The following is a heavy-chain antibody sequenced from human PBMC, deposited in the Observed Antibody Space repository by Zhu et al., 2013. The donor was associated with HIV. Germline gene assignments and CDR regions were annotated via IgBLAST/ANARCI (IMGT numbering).Heavy chain of an antibody. J-gene: IGHJ5*01. Sequence: QVQLVQSGAEVKKPGASVTVSCKASAYSFTGYYIHWVRQAPGQGLEWMGWINPDSGATIYAQKFQGRVTMTRDTSISTAYMELKRLNSDDTAFYYCARGGLAGSSGSWFDPWGQGTLVTVSS. CDR2: INPDSGAT. V-gene: IGHV1-2*02. CDR3: ARGGLAGSSGSWFDP. D-gene: IGHD3-10*01. CDR1: AYSFTGYY.